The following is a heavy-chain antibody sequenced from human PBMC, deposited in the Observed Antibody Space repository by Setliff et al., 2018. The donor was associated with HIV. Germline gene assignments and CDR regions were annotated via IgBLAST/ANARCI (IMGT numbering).Heavy chain of an antibody. CDR3: ARDTEMITTTDAFDI. CDR2: ITADGSST. CDR1: GFTFSDYW. Sequence: RLSCAASGFTFSDYWMHWVRQAPGKGLVWVSRITADGSSTRYADSVNGRFTISRDNAKNTMYLEMNSLRAEDTAVYYCARDTEMITTTDAFDIWGPGTMVTVSS. D-gene: IGHD3-22*01. V-gene: IGHV3-74*01. J-gene: IGHJ3*02.